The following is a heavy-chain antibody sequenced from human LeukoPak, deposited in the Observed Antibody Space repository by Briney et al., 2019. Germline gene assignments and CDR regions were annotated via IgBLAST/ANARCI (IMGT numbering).Heavy chain of an antibody. V-gene: IGHV3-30-3*01. CDR1: GFTFSSYA. CDR3: ARDREGTFDY. J-gene: IGHJ4*02. D-gene: IGHD1-26*01. Sequence: GALRLSCAASGFTFSSYAMHWVRQAPGKGLEWVAVISYDGSNKYYADSVKGRFTISRDNSKNTLYLQMNSLRAEDTAVYYCARDREGTFDYWGQGTLVTVSS. CDR2: ISYDGSNK.